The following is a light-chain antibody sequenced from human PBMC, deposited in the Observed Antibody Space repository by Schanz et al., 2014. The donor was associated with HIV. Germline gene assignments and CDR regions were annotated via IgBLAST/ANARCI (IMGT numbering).Light chain of an antibody. CDR1: SSDVGAYNY. Sequence: QSALTQPPSASGSPGQSVTISCTGTSSDVGAYNYVSWYQQHPGKAPKLMIYDVTKRPSGVSSRFSGSKSGNTASLTISGLQAEDEADYYCHSHTDSGTLMFGGGTKLTVL. CDR3: HSHTDSGTLM. CDR2: DVT. V-gene: IGLV2-14*01. J-gene: IGLJ3*02.